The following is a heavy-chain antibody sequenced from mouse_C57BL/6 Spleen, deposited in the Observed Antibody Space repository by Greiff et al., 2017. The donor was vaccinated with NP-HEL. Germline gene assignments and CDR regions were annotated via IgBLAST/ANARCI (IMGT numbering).Heavy chain of an antibody. CDR2: ISDGGSYT. Sequence: EVKLVESGGGLVKPGGSLKLSCAASGFTFSSYAMSWVRQTPEKRLAWVATISDGGSYTYYPDNVKGRVTISRDNAKNNLYLQMSHLKSEDTAMYYCARDEEAMDYWGQGTSVTVSS. J-gene: IGHJ4*01. V-gene: IGHV5-4*01. CDR3: ARDEEAMDY. CDR1: GFTFSSYA.